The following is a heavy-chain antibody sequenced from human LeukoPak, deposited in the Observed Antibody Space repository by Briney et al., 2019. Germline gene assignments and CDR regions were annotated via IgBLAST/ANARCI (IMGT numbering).Heavy chain of an antibody. V-gene: IGHV3-15*07. CDR2: IKSKTDGATT. D-gene: IGHD4/OR15-4a*01. Sequence: GGSLRLSCAASGFNFSNAWMNWVRQAPGKGLEWVGRIKSKTDGATTDYAAPVKGRFTISRDDSKNTLYLQMNSLKTEDTAVYYCTSNYGDYWGQGTLVTVSS. J-gene: IGHJ4*02. CDR1: GFNFSNAW. CDR3: TSNYGDY.